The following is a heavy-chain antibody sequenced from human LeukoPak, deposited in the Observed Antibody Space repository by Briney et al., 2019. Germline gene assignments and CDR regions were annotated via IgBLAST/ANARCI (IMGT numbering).Heavy chain of an antibody. CDR2: IYTSGST. CDR1: GGSISSGSYY. CDR3: ARAYYYDSVYLYFDY. Sequence: SETLSLTCTVSGGSISSGSYYWSWIRQPAGKGLEWIGRIYTSGSTNYNPSLKSRVTISVDTSKNQFSLKLSSVTAADTAVYYCARAYYYDSVYLYFDYWGQGALVTVSS. V-gene: IGHV4-61*02. J-gene: IGHJ4*02. D-gene: IGHD3-22*01.